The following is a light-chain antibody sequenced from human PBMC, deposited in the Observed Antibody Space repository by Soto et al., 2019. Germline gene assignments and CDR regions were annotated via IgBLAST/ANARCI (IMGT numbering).Light chain of an antibody. CDR3: QVWDSRDDHRV. CDR2: DDS. V-gene: IGLV3-21*02. CDR1: RIGSKS. Sequence: SYELTQPPSVSVAPGQTARITCGGNRIGSKSVHWFQQKPGQAPVLAVHDDSDRPSGIPERFSGSNSGGTATLTISRVEAGDEADYYCQVWDSRDDHRVFGGGTKVTVL. J-gene: IGLJ2*01.